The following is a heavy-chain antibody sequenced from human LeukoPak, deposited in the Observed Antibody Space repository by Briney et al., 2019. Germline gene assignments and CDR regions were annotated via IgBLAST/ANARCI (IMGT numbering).Heavy chain of an antibody. CDR1: GFTFHTYG. Sequence: GGSLRLSCAASGFTFHTYGMNWVRQAPGKGLEWVAFTWYDGSQKYYADSLKGRFTISKDNTKNTLYLQMDSLRPEDTAVYYCAKVLKEYMDVWGKGTTVTVSS. CDR2: TWYDGSQK. V-gene: IGHV3-30*02. J-gene: IGHJ6*03. CDR3: AKVLKEYMDV.